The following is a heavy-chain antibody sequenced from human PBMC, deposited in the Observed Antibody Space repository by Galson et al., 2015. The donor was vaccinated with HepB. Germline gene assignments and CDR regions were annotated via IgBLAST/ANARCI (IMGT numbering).Heavy chain of an antibody. J-gene: IGHJ4*02. CDR3: ASGPEWFGLDY. CDR2: IYSGGST. V-gene: IGHV3-66*01. Sequence: SLRLSCAASGFTVSSNYTSWVRQAPGKGLEWVSVIYSGGSTYYADSVKGRFTISRDNSKNTLYLQMNSLRAEDTAVYYCASGPEWFGLDYWGQGTLVTVSS. D-gene: IGHD3-10*01. CDR1: GFTVSSNY.